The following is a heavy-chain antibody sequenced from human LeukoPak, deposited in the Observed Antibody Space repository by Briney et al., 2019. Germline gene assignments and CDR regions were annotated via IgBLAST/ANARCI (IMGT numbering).Heavy chain of an antibody. Sequence: SETLSLTCAVSGGSLSSGGYSWSWIRQPPGKGLEWIGYIYHSGSTYYNPSLKSRVTISVDRSKNQFSLKLSSVTAADTAVYYCARTDILTYYGMDVWGQGTTVTVSS. CDR1: GGSLSSGGYS. J-gene: IGHJ6*02. V-gene: IGHV4-30-2*01. CDR3: ARTDILTYYGMDV. D-gene: IGHD3-9*01. CDR2: IYHSGST.